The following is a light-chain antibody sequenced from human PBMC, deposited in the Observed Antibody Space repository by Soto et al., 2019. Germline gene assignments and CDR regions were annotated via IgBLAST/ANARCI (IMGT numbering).Light chain of an antibody. CDR3: QQYDTLPPYT. CDR1: QDIGNY. Sequence: DLQMTQSPSSLSASVGDRVTIACQANQDIGNYLNWYQQKPGKAPRLLIYDASNLEIGVPSRFSDSGSGTDFTFTISNLQHEDIATYYCQQYDTLPPYTFGQGTKVELK. CDR2: DAS. V-gene: IGKV1-33*01. J-gene: IGKJ2*01.